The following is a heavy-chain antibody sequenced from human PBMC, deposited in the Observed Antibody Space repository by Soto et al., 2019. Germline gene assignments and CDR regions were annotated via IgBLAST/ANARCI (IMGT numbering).Heavy chain of an antibody. CDR2: SSYDGRET. J-gene: IGHJ4*02. D-gene: IGHD3-10*01. CDR1: DFDFSSYG. CDR3: ARDSGWQILNFDN. V-gene: IGHV3-30*03. Sequence: GGSLRLSCAASDFDFSSYGIHWVRQAPGKGLEWVAASSYDGRETFYADSAKGRFTVSKEMSKNTAFLQMNALRHEDTAVYFCARDSGWQILNFDNWGQATPVTVSS.